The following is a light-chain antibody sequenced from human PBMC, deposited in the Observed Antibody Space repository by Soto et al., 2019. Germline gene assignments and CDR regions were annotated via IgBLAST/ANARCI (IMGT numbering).Light chain of an antibody. Sequence: DIVMTQSPDSLAVSLGERATINCKSTQSVLYNSNNKNYLAWYQQKAGQPPRLLIYWASTRESGVPDRFSGSGSGTDFILTISSLQAEDVAVYYCQQYYGSPRTFGQGTKVEIK. CDR3: QQYYGSPRT. CDR2: WAS. J-gene: IGKJ1*01. V-gene: IGKV4-1*01. CDR1: QSVLYNSNNKNY.